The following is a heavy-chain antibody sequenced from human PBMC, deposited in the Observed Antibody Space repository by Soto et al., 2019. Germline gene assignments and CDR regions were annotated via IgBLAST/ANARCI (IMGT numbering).Heavy chain of an antibody. Sequence: EVQLLDSGGGLVQPGGSLRLACAASGFTFSSYAMGWVRQAPGKGLEWVSSITASGGSTYYADSVKGRFTISRDNIKNRLYLELNSLRAEDTALHYCAKHFGGTQSHFNSWGQGTLVTVSS. V-gene: IGHV3-23*01. J-gene: IGHJ4*02. CDR1: GFTFSSYA. CDR3: AKHFGGTQSHFNS. D-gene: IGHD3-3*01. CDR2: ITASGGST.